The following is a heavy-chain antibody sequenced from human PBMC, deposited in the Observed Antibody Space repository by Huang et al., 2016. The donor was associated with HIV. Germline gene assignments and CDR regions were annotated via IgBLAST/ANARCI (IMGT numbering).Heavy chain of an antibody. CDR3: AREGGVGRHYFDS. V-gene: IGHV4-30-4*01. Sequence: QVRLQESGPGLVKPSQTLSLTCSVSGGPIKTTAYYWSCVRPSPGKGLEWIGFVYYTGSTYHNPSLKSRFTRSVDMSKNEFSLNLFYVTAADTAVYFCAREGGVGRHYFDSWGPGTLVTVSS. CDR1: GGPIKTTAYY. D-gene: IGHD3-16*01. J-gene: IGHJ4*02. CDR2: VYYTGST.